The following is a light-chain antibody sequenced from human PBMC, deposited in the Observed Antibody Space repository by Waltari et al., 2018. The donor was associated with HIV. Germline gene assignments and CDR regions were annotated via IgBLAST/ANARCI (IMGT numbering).Light chain of an antibody. CDR2: YEG. Sequence: SYVVTQPASVSVAPGRAARISCGGDNIKSKNVHWYQQKPGQAPGMVIYYEGDRASGIPERFSGSNSENMGTLNLRKVEAGDVANYYCQVGDNSGDQDVVFGGGTTLAV. CDR3: QVGDNSGDQDVV. V-gene: IGLV3-21*04. CDR1: NIKSKN. J-gene: IGLJ2*01.